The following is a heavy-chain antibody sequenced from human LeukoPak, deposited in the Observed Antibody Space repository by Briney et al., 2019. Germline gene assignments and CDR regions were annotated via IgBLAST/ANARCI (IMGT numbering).Heavy chain of an antibody. D-gene: IGHD6-19*01. CDR1: GVSISSSNSY. J-gene: IGHJ4*02. CDR2: IYYSGNT. Sequence: SETLSLTCTVSGVSISSSNSYWGWIRQPPGKGLEWIGSIYYSGNTYYNASLKSQVSISIDTSKNQFSLQLNSVTPEDTAVYYCARGEQWLVHYDYWGQGTLVTVSS. CDR3: ARGEQWLVHYDY. V-gene: IGHV4-39*01.